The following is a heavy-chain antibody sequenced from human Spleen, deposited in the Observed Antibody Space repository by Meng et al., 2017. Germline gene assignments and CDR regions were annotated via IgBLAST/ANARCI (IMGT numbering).Heavy chain of an antibody. J-gene: IGHJ4*02. D-gene: IGHD6-13*01. CDR3: ARDEDISAAGKLFGDY. V-gene: IGHV1-2*06. CDR1: GYNSPDYY. CDR2: IDPKNGDT. Sequence: GQSGAESKWPGASVQAACKPSGYNSPDYYFHSVRQAPGQGLEWMGRIDPKNGDTHYAQKFQGRVTMTGDTSISTAYMDLSGLRSDDMAVYYCARDEDISAAGKLFGDYWGQGTLVTVSS.